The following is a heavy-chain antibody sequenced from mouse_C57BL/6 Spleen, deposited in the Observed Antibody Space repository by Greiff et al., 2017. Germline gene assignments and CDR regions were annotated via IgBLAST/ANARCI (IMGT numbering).Heavy chain of an antibody. CDR2: IDPSDSYT. V-gene: IGHV1-69*01. J-gene: IGHJ4*01. CDR1: GYTFTSYW. CDR3: ARRGILYAMDY. Sequence: QLQQPGAELVMPGASVKLSCKASGYTFTSYWMHWVKQRPGQGLEWIGEIDPSDSYTNYNQKFKGKSTLTVDKSSSTAYMQLSSLTSEDSAVYYCARRGILYAMDYWGQGTSVTVSS.